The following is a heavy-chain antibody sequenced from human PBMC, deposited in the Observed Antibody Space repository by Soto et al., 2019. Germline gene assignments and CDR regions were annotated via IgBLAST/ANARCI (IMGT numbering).Heavy chain of an antibody. Sequence: GASVKVSCKASGYTFTSYDINWVRQATGQGLEWMGWMNPNSGNTGYAQKFQGRVTMTRNTSISTAYMELSSLRSEDTAVYYCARGRDCGGDCYSYYYYGMDVWGQGTTVTVSS. CDR2: MNPNSGNT. J-gene: IGHJ6*02. CDR1: GYTFTSYD. D-gene: IGHD2-21*02. V-gene: IGHV1-8*01. CDR3: ARGRDCGGDCYSYYYYGMDV.